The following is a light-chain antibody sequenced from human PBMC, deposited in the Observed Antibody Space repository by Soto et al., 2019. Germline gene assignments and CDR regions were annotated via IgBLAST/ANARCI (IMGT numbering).Light chain of an antibody. V-gene: IGKV3-20*01. Sequence: EIVLTQSPATLSLSPGERATLSCRASQSISIGLAWYRQKPGQAPRLLIYAASTRATGVPDRFSGTGSGTDFALTISRLETDDSAVYYCQQYGGSPFTFGPGTKVDIK. CDR3: QQYGGSPFT. CDR2: AAS. J-gene: IGKJ3*01. CDR1: QSISIG.